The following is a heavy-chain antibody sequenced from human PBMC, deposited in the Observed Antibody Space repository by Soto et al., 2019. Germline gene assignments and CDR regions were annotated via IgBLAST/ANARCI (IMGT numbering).Heavy chain of an antibody. CDR1: GFTFSSYG. Sequence: QVQLVESGGGVVQPGRSLRLSCAASGFTFSSYGMHWVRQDPGKGLEWVAVIAYDGSNKYYADSVKGRFTISRDNSKNTLYLQMNSLRAEDTAVYYCAKERIGKGGSGIFDYWGQGTLVTVSS. V-gene: IGHV3-30*18. CDR3: AKERIGKGGSGIFDY. D-gene: IGHD5-12*01. CDR2: IAYDGSNK. J-gene: IGHJ4*02.